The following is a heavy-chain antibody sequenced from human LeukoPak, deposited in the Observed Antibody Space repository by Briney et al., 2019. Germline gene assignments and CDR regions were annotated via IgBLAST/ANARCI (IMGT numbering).Heavy chain of an antibody. Sequence: SETLSLTCTVSGGSISSGSYYWSWIRQPAGKGLEWIGRIYTSGSTNYNPSLKSRVTISVDTSKNQFSLKLSSVTAADTAVYYCARGIVVVPAAIWPPGWFDPWGQGTLVTVSS. CDR2: IYTSGST. CDR1: GGSISSGSYY. CDR3: ARGIVVVPAAIWPPGWFDP. D-gene: IGHD2-2*02. J-gene: IGHJ5*02. V-gene: IGHV4-61*02.